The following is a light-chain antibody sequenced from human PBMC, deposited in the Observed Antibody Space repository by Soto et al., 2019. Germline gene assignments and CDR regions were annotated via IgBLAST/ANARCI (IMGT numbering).Light chain of an antibody. CDR3: QQYGGSTWT. CDR1: QRISISY. CDR2: GSS. V-gene: IGKV3-20*01. J-gene: IGKJ1*01. Sequence: EIVLTQSPGTLSVSPEEGATLSCRASQRISISYLAWYQQKPGQAPRLLIYGSSTRATGIPDRFSGSGSETDFTLTISRLEPEDFAVYYCQQYGGSTWTFGQGTKVEIK.